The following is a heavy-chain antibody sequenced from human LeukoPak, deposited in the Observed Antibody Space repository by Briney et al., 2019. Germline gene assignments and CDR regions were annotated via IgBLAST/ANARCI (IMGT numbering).Heavy chain of an antibody. CDR3: ARSSSWTGSIFDS. J-gene: IGHJ4*02. V-gene: IGHV4-59*01. D-gene: IGHD6-13*01. CDR2: IYYTRST. Sequence: SETLSLTCSVSGDSISSYYWSWIRRPPGKGLGWVGYIYYTRSTNYNPSLKSRVTISLDTSKNQFSLKLSSVTTADTAVYYCARSSSWTGSIFDSWGQGTLVTVYS. CDR1: GDSISSYY.